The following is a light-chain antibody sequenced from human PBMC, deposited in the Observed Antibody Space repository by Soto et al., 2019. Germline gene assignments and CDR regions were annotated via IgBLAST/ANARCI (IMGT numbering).Light chain of an antibody. V-gene: IGLV2-14*01. Sequence: QSVLTQPPSVSGSPGQSITISCTGTSSDVGGYNYVSWYQQHPGKAPKLMIYDVSNRPSGVSNRFSGSKSGNTASLTISGLQAEDEADYYCSSYTSSSRVFGGGTKVTVL. CDR3: SSYTSSSRV. J-gene: IGLJ3*02. CDR2: DVS. CDR1: SSDVGGYNY.